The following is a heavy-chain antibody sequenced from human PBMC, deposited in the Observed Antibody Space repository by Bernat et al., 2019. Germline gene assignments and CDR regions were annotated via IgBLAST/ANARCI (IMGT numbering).Heavy chain of an antibody. CDR1: GFTFSDYY. V-gene: IGHV3-11*06. CDR2: ISSSSSYT. Sequence: QVQLVESGGGLVKPGGSLRLSCAASGFTFSDYYMSWIRQAPGKGLDWVSYISSSSSYTNYADSVKGRFTISRDNSKNTLYLQMNSLRAEDTAVYYCAKGGGAQDYFDYWGQGTLVTVSS. D-gene: IGHD3-16*01. CDR3: AKGGGAQDYFDY. J-gene: IGHJ4*02.